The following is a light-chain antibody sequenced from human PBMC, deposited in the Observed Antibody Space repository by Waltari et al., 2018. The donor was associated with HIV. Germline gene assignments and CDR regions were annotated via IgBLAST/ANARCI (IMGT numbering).Light chain of an antibody. CDR2: EVS. CDR3: CAYAGSTTYVI. CDR1: SSDVGGYNI. Sequence: QSALTQPASVSGSPGQSITISCTGTSSDVGGYNIVSWYQQHPGNAPKLMIYEVSKRPSGVSNRFSGSKSGNTASLTISGLQAEDEADYYCCAYAGSTTYVIFGGGTKLTVL. V-gene: IGLV2-23*02. J-gene: IGLJ2*01.